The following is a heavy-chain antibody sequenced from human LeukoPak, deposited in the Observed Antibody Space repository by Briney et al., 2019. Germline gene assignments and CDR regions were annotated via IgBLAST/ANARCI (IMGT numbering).Heavy chain of an antibody. J-gene: IGHJ5*02. CDR3: AKDLYIVVVPAAISFDP. V-gene: IGHV3-23*01. CDR2: ISGSGGST. Sequence: PGGSLRLSCAASGFTFSSYAMSWVRQAPGKGLEWVSAISGSGGSTYYADSVKGRFTISRDNSKNTLYLQMNSLRAEDTAVYYCAKDLYIVVVPAAISFDPWGQGTLVTVSS. D-gene: IGHD2-2*02. CDR1: GFTFSSYA.